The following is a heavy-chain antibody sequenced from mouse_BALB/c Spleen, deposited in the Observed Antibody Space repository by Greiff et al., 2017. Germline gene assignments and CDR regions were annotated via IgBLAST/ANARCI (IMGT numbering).Heavy chain of an antibody. CDR2: ISYSGCT. Sequence: EVKLMESGPGLVKPSQSLSLTCTVTGYSITSDYAWNWIRQFPGNKLEWMGYISYSGCTSYNPSFKSRISITRDTSKNQFFLQLNSVTTEDTATYNCAREYGNNGYWGQGTTLTVSS. CDR3: AREYGNNGY. J-gene: IGHJ2*01. CDR1: GYSITSDYA. D-gene: IGHD2-10*02. V-gene: IGHV3-2*02.